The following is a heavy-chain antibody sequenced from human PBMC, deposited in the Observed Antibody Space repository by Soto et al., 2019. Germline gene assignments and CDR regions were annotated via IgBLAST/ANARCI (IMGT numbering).Heavy chain of an antibody. CDR3: TTGGSIFGVVPFDY. J-gene: IGHJ4*02. Sequence: PGGSLRLSCADSGFTCSNAWMSWVRQAPGKGLECVGRIKSKTDGGTTDYAAPVKGRFTISRDDSKNTLYLQMNSLKTEDTAVYYCTTGGSIFGVVPFDYWGQGTLVTVYS. CDR2: IKSKTDGGTT. D-gene: IGHD3-3*01. CDR1: GFTCSNAW. V-gene: IGHV3-15*01.